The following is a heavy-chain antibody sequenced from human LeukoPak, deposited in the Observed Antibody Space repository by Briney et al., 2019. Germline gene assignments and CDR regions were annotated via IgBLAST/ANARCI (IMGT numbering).Heavy chain of an antibody. D-gene: IGHD3-3*01. CDR1: GFTFSSYA. CDR3: AKDWGTYDFWSGYYTNVTTFDP. Sequence: TGGSLRLSCAASGFTFSSYAMSWVRQAPGKGLEWVSAISGSGGSTYYADSVKGRFTISRDNSKNTLYLQMNSLRAEDTAVYYCAKDWGTYDFWSGYYTNVTTFDPWGQGTLVTVSS. CDR2: ISGSGGST. J-gene: IGHJ5*02. V-gene: IGHV3-23*01.